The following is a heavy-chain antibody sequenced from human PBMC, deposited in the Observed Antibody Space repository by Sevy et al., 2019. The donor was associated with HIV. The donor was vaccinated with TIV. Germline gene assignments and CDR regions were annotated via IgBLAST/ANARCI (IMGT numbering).Heavy chain of an antibody. J-gene: IGHJ6*03. CDR3: ARLRGGYGNGWFYYYMDV. CDR1: GGSIRRGDYF. CDR2: ITDSGST. D-gene: IGHD3-10*01. V-gene: IGHV4-39*01. Sequence: SETLSLTCSVTGGSIRRGDYFWGGIRQSPGKGLEWIGSITDSGSTYYNPSPKSRGSMSADTSKSQFSLKLSSVTAADTAVHYCARLRGGYGNGWFYYYMDVWGKGTTVTVSS.